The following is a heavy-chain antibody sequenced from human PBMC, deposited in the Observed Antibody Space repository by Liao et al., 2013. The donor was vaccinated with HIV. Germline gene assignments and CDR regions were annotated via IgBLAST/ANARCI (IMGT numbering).Heavy chain of an antibody. Sequence: QVQLQESGPGLVKPSQTLSLTCTVSGGSISSGSYYWSWIRQPAGKGLEWIGRIYTSGSTNYNPSLKSRVTISVDTSKNQFSLKLSSVTAADTAVYYCASNSKGYSYGYGAFVYLGPKGQ. CDR2: IYTSGST. D-gene: IGHD5-18*01. J-gene: IGHJ3*02. CDR1: GGSISSGSYY. V-gene: IGHV4-61*02. CDR3: ASNSKGYSYGYGAFVY.